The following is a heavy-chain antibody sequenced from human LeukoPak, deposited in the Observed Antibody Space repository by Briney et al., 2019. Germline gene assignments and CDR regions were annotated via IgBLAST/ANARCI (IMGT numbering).Heavy chain of an antibody. Sequence: PGGSPRLSCAASGFTFSSYAMSWVRQAPGKGLEWASAISGSGGSTYYADSVKGRFTISRDNSKNTLYLQMNSLRAEDTAVYYCANGYSGYDQPFDYWGQGTLVTVSS. CDR2: ISGSGGST. V-gene: IGHV3-23*01. CDR3: ANGYSGYDQPFDY. CDR1: GFTFSSYA. J-gene: IGHJ4*02. D-gene: IGHD5-12*01.